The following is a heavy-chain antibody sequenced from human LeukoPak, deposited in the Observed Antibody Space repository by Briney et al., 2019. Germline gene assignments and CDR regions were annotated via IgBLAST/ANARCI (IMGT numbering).Heavy chain of an antibody. CDR2: INHSEST. V-gene: IGHV4-39*07. J-gene: IGHJ6*03. Sequence: PSETLSLTCTVAGGSISTSNYYWSWIRQPPGKGLDWIGEINHSESTNYNPSLKSRVTISVDTSKTQFSLKLSSVTAADTAVYYCARRSKYYYGSGSYSTWSYYYYMDVWGKGTTVTISS. CDR3: ARRSKYYYGSGSYSTWSYYYYMDV. D-gene: IGHD3-10*01. CDR1: GGSISTSNYY.